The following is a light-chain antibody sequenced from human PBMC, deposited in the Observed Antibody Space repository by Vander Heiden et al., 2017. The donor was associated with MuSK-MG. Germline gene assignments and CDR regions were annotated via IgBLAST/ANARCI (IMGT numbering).Light chain of an antibody. CDR1: QNIRNY. J-gene: IGKJ4*01. CDR2: ETS. Sequence: DLHISQSPSSLSASVDARVTISCQADQNIRNYLNWYQQRPGGALKSLISETSILQAGVPSRFSGGGSGANFNLTISSLQPEDIATYYCQQYASLPPCTFGGGTKVEI. CDR3: QQYASLPPCT. V-gene: IGKV1-33*01.